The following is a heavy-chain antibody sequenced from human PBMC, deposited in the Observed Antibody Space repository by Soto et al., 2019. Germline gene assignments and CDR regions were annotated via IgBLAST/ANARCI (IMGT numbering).Heavy chain of an antibody. CDR1: GFIFSSYD. Sequence: GGSLRLSCAASGFIFSSYDMHWVRQAPGKGLEWVAVIWYDVSNKYYADSVKGRFTISRDNSKNTLFLQMNSLRAEDTAVYYCAKRGLRGYFLRAFDYWGQGTLVTVSS. CDR2: IWYDVSNK. J-gene: IGHJ4*02. D-gene: IGHD3-22*01. V-gene: IGHV3-33*06. CDR3: AKRGLRGYFLRAFDY.